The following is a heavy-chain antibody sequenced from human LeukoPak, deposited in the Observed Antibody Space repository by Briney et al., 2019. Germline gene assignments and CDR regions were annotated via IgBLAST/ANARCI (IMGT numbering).Heavy chain of an antibody. V-gene: IGHV3-9*03. CDR1: GFTFDDYA. J-gene: IGHJ3*02. CDR3: AKALTGDSTYDAFDI. D-gene: IGHD7-27*01. Sequence: GGSLRLSCAASGFTFDDYAKHGVRHAPGEGLEWVSGISWNSGSIGYADSVKGRFTISRDNAKNSLYLQMNSLRAEDMALYYCAKALTGDSTYDAFDIWGQGTMVTVSS. CDR2: ISWNSGSI.